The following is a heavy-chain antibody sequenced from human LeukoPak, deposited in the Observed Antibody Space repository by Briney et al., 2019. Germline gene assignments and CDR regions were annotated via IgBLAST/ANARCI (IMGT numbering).Heavy chain of an antibody. CDR2: ISAYNGNT. V-gene: IGHV1-18*01. Sequence: GASVKVSCKASGYTFSTYGISWVRQAPGQGLEWRGWISAYNGNTNYGQKFQGRVTMTTDTSTSTAYMEVRSLRSDDAAVYYCAREASDDWFDPWGQGTLVTVSS. J-gene: IGHJ5*02. CDR1: GYTFSTYG. D-gene: IGHD2-21*02. CDR3: AREASDDWFDP.